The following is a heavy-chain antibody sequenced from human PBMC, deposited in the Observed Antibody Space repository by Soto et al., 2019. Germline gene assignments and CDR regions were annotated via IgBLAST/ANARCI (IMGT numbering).Heavy chain of an antibody. V-gene: IGHV1-69*01. J-gene: IGHJ6*02. CDR2: IIPIFGTA. CDR1: GGTFSSYA. D-gene: IGHD6-13*01. Sequence: QVQLVQSGAEVKKPGSSVKVSCKASGGTFSSYAISWVRQAPGQGLEWMGGIIPIFGTANYAQKFQGRVTITADESTSTAYMELSSLRFGDTAVYYCASSHSSSWYRAYYYGMDVWGQGDTVNVSS. CDR3: ASSHSSSWYRAYYYGMDV.